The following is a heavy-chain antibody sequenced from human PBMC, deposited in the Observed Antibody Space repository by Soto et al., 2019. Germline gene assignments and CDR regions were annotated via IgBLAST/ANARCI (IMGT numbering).Heavy chain of an antibody. CDR3: SRAGGGDCSRHYSDS. D-gene: IGHD2-21*02. CDR2: ISSSSSTV. Sequence: GWSLRLSCAASGFTFTTYSMNWVRQAPGKGLEWVSYISSSSSTVYYADSVKGRFTISRDNAKKSLFLQMNSLRDEDTAVYYCSRAGGGDCSRHYSDSWGRGTLVTVAS. J-gene: IGHJ4*02. CDR1: GFTFTTYS. V-gene: IGHV3-48*02.